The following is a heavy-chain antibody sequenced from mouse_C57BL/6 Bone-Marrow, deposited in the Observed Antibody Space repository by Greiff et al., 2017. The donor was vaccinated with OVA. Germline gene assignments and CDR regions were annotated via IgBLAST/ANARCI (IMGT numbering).Heavy chain of an antibody. D-gene: IGHD1-1*01. V-gene: IGHV1-26*01. CDR1: GYTFTDYY. Sequence: EVQLQQAGPELVKPGASVKISCKASGYTFTDYYMNWVKQSHGKSLEWIGDINPNNGGTSYNQKLKGKATLTGDKSSSTAYMELRSLTSEDSAVYYCARDYYGSSWYFDVWGTGTTVTVSS. CDR2: INPNNGGT. CDR3: ARDYYGSSWYFDV. J-gene: IGHJ1*03.